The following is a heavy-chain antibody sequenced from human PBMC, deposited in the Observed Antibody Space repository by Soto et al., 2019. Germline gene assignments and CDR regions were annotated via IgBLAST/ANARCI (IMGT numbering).Heavy chain of an antibody. CDR2: ISYDGSNK. J-gene: IGHJ6*02. CDR1: GFTFSSYA. Sequence: SLRLSCAASGFTFSSYAMHWVRQAPGKGLEWVAVISYDGSNKYYADSVKGRFTISRDNSKNTLYLQMNSLRAEDTAVYYCARDHCSSTSCFYGMDVWGQGTTVTVSS. V-gene: IGHV3-30-3*01. CDR3: ARDHCSSTSCFYGMDV. D-gene: IGHD2-2*01.